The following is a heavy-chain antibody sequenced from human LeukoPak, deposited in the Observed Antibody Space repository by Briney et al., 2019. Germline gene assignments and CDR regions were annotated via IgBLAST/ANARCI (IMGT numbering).Heavy chain of an antibody. CDR1: GFSVTTYY. D-gene: IGHD6-19*01. V-gene: IGHV3-53*01. Sequence: GGSLRLSCAGFGFSVTTYYMTWVRQAPGKGLESVSVISDSGRTYYADSVKGRFTISRDDSKNTFFLQMNNLKVEDTALYYCAADKTTGGWYELDYWGQGTLVTVSS. J-gene: IGHJ4*02. CDR2: ISDSGRT. CDR3: AADKTTGGWYELDY.